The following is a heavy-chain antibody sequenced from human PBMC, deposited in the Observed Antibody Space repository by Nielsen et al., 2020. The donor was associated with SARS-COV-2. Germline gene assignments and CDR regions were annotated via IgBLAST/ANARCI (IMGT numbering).Heavy chain of an antibody. V-gene: IGHV3-9*01. CDR3: AKSDGDYGQNDAFDI. D-gene: IGHD4-17*01. CDR2: ISWNSGSI. Sequence: SLKISCAASGFTFDDYAMHWVRQAPGKGLEWVSGISWNSGSIGYADSVKGRFTISRDNAKNSLYLQMNSLRAEDTALYYCAKSDGDYGQNDAFDIWGQGTMVTVSS. J-gene: IGHJ3*02. CDR1: GFTFDDYA.